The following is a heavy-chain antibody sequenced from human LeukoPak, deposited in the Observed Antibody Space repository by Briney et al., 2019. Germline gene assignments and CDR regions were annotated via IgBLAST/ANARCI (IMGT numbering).Heavy chain of an antibody. CDR3: ARRPSAYYDSSGYSGD. J-gene: IGHJ4*02. CDR2: ISSSGSTI. Sequence: GGSLRLSCAASGFTFSSYEMNWVRQAPGKGLEWVSYISSSGSTIYYADSVKGRFTISRDNAKNSLYLQMNSMRAEDTAVYYCARRPSAYYDSSGYSGDWGQGTLVTVSS. D-gene: IGHD3-22*01. CDR1: GFTFSSYE. V-gene: IGHV3-48*03.